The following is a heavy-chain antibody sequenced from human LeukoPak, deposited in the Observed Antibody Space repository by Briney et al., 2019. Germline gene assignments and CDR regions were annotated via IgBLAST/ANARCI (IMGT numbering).Heavy chain of an antibody. CDR1: GGTFSSYA. J-gene: IGHJ3*02. V-gene: IGHV1-69*13. CDR2: IIPIFGTA. CDR3: ATRDVPFHAFDI. D-gene: IGHD3-16*01. Sequence: GASVKVSCKASGGTFSSYAISWVRQAPGQGLEWMGGIIPIFGTANYAQKFQGRVTITADESTSTAYMELSSLRSEDTAVYYCATRDVPFHAFDIWGQGTMVTVSS.